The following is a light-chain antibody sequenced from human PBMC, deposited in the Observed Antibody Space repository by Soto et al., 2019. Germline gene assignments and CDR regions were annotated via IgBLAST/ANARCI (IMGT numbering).Light chain of an antibody. J-gene: IGKJ4*01. V-gene: IGKV3-15*01. CDR3: QQYDNWLT. Sequence: EIVMTQSPATLSVSPGERATLSCRASQSVSTKLAWYQQKPGQAPRLLIYGASTRATGIPARFSGSGSETEFTLTINSLQSEDFAVYYCQQYDNWLTFGGGTKVDIK. CDR1: QSVSTK. CDR2: GAS.